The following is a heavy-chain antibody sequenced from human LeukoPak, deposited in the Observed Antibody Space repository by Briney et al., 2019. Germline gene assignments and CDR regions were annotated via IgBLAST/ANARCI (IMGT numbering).Heavy chain of an antibody. J-gene: IGHJ4*02. Sequence: GGSLRLSCAASGFTLSSYWIHWVRQAPGKGLVWVSGIVGSGGITYYADSVKGRFTISRDNSKKTLYLQMNSLRAEDTAVYYCAKDGWNDIPDYWGQGTLVTVSS. D-gene: IGHD1-1*01. V-gene: IGHV3-23*01. CDR3: AKDGWNDIPDY. CDR2: IVGSGGIT. CDR1: GFTLSSYW.